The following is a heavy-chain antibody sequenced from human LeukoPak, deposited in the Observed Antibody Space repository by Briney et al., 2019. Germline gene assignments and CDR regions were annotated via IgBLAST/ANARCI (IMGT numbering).Heavy chain of an antibody. V-gene: IGHV3-23*01. CDR3: AKAKAPSSTSPFDP. D-gene: IGHD2-2*01. CDR1: GFTFSSYG. CDR2: ISGSGGST. Sequence: GGSLRLSCAASGFTFSSYGMSWVRQAPGKGLEWVSGISGSGGSTYYADSVKGRLTISRDNSKNTLYLQMNSLRAEDTAVYYCAKAKAPSSTSPFDPWGQGTLVTVSS. J-gene: IGHJ5*02.